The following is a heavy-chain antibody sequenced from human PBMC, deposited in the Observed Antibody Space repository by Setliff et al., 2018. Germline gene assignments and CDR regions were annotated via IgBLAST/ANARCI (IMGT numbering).Heavy chain of an antibody. Sequence: PGGSLRLSCAASGFTFGDHFMDWVRQPPGKGLEWVGRIKNKVNTFSTQYAASVKGRFTISRDDSKSIAYLQMNSLKTEDTAVYYCTREASVDFWSGYPYYYYMDVWGKGTTVTVSS. V-gene: IGHV3-72*01. CDR1: GFTFGDHF. CDR2: IKNKVNTFST. J-gene: IGHJ6*03. CDR3: TREASVDFWSGYPYYYYMDV. D-gene: IGHD3-3*01.